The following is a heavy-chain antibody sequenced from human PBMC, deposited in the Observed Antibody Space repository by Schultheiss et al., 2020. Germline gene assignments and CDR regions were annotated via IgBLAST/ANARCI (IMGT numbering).Heavy chain of an antibody. CDR1: GGSISSGDYY. J-gene: IGHJ5*02. V-gene: IGHV4-30-4*01. D-gene: IGHD6-13*01. CDR2: IYYSGST. Sequence: SETLSLTCTVSGGSISSGDYYWSWIRQPPGKGLEWIGYIYYSGSTYYNPSLKSRVTISVDTSKNQFSLKLSSVTAADTAVYYCARTASSSFCGWFDPWGQGTLVTVSS. CDR3: ARTASSSFCGWFDP.